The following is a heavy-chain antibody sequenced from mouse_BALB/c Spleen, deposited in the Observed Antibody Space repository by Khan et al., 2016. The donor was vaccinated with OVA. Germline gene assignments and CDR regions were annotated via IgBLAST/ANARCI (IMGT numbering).Heavy chain of an antibody. J-gene: IGHJ3*01. Sequence: ESGAELVKPGASVKLSCKASGYTFTSFYMHWVKQRPGQGLEWIGEINPNNGGTNVNEKFKSKATLTVDKSSSTAYMELSSLTSEDSAVYYCTRGGYGSPFAYWGQGTLVTVSA. CDR1: GYTFTSFY. D-gene: IGHD1-1*01. V-gene: IGHV1S81*02. CDR3: TRGGYGSPFAY. CDR2: INPNNGGT.